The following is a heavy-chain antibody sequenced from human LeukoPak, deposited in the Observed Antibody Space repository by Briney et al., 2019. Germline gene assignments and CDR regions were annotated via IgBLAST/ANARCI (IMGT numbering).Heavy chain of an antibody. CDR1: GYTFTSYD. V-gene: IGHV1-8*01. D-gene: IGHD3-22*01. CDR3: ARGIVVVTTTYDAFDI. Sequence: ASVKVSCKASGYTFTSYDINWVRQAPGQGLEWMGWMNPNSGNTGYAQKFQGRVTMTRNTSISTAYMELSSLRSEDTAVYYCARGIVVVTTTYDAFDIWGQGTMVTVSS. J-gene: IGHJ3*02. CDR2: MNPNSGNT.